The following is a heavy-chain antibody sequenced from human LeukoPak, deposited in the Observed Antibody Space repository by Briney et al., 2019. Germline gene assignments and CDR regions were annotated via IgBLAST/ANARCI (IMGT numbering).Heavy chain of an antibody. Sequence: HAGGSLRLSCAASGFTFSSYAMSWVRQAPGKGLEWVSAISGSGGSTYYADSVKGRFTISRDSSKNTLYLQMNSLRAEDTAVYYCAKDGYCSGGSCYSVDAFDIWGQGTMVTVSS. CDR3: AKDGYCSGGSCYSVDAFDI. V-gene: IGHV3-23*01. CDR2: ISGSGGST. D-gene: IGHD2-15*01. CDR1: GFTFSSYA. J-gene: IGHJ3*02.